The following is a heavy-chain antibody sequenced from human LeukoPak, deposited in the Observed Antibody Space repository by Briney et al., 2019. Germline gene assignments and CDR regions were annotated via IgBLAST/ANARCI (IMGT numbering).Heavy chain of an antibody. Sequence: GSSVKVSCKASGGTFSSYAISWVRQAPGQGLEWMGGIIPIFGTANYAQKFQGRVTITADESTSTAYMELSSLSSEDTAVYYCGRVVVPAVIFHGWLDPGGRETLAT. CDR3: GRVVVPAVIFHGWLDP. CDR1: GGTFSSYA. J-gene: IGHJ5*02. CDR2: IIPIFGTA. D-gene: IGHD2-2*01. V-gene: IGHV1-69*01.